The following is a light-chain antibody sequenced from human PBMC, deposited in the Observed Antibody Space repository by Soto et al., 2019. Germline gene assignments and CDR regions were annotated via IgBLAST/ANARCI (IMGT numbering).Light chain of an antibody. CDR1: QSVSSN. V-gene: IGKV3-15*01. Sequence: EIVITQSPATMSVSPGERATLSCRASQSVSSNLAWYQQKPGQAPRLLIYGASTRATGIPARFSGSGSGTEFTLTISSLQSEDFAVYYCQQYNNWRTFGQGTKVDNK. CDR2: GAS. CDR3: QQYNNWRT. J-gene: IGKJ1*01.